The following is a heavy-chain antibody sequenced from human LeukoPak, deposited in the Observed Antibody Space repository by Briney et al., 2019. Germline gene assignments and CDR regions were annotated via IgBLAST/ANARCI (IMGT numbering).Heavy chain of an antibody. CDR3: ARREVYYYDSSGYWDYFDY. CDR2: IYPGDSDT. CDR1: GYSFTSYW. J-gene: IGHJ4*02. Sequence: PGESLKISCKGSGYSFTSYWIGWVRQMPGKGLEWMGIIYPGDSDTRYSPSFQGQVTISADKSISTAYLQWSSLKASDTAMYYCARREVYYYDSSGYWDYFDYWGQGTLVTVSS. D-gene: IGHD3-22*01. V-gene: IGHV5-51*01.